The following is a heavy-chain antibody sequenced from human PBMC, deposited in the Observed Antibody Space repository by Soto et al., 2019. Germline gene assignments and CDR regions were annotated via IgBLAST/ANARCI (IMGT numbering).Heavy chain of an antibody. CDR3: ARQHYYDNSGYYTWN. CDR2: IYYSGST. Sequence: SETLSLTCTVSGGSISSYYWSWIRQPPGKGLEWIGYIYYSGSTNYNPSLKSRVTISVDTSKNQFSLKLSSVTAADTAVYYCARQHYYDNSGYYTWNWGQGTLVTVSA. D-gene: IGHD3-22*01. CDR1: GGSISSYY. V-gene: IGHV4-59*01. J-gene: IGHJ4*02.